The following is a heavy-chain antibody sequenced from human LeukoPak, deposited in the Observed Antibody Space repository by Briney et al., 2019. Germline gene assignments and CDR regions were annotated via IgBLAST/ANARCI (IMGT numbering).Heavy chain of an antibody. CDR1: GGSFSGYY. D-gene: IGHD3-22*01. CDR2: INHSGST. CDR3: ARGRYYYDSSGYYPRVFYFDY. V-gene: IGHV4-34*01. Sequence: SETLSLTCAVYGGSFSGYYWSWIRQPPGKGLEWIGEINHSGSTNYNPSLKSRVTISVDTSKNQFSLKLSSVTAADTAVYYCARGRYYYDSSGYYPRVFYFDYWGQGTLVTVSS. J-gene: IGHJ4*02.